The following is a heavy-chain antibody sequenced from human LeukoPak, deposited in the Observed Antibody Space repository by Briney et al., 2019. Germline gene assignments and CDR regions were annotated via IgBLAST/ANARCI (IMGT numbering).Heavy chain of an antibody. Sequence: PGGSLRLSCSASGFTFNNYVMHWVRQAPGKGLEWVANIKQDGSEKYYVDSVKGRFTISRDNARNSLHLQMNSLRAEDTAVYYCARDGYYGLGTDYYGMDVWGQGTTVTASS. J-gene: IGHJ6*02. CDR2: IKQDGSEK. CDR3: ARDGYYGLGTDYYGMDV. V-gene: IGHV3-7*05. D-gene: IGHD3-10*01. CDR1: GFTFNNYV.